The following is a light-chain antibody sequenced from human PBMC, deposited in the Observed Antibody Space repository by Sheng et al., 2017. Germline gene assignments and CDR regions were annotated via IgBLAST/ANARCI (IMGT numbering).Light chain of an antibody. CDR3: QQYNKWPPWT. V-gene: IGKV3-15*01. CDR1: QSVSGS. CDR2: GAS. Sequence: DIVLTQSPGTLSLSPGERATLSCRASQSVSGSYVAWYQHSPGQAPRLLIYGASTRATGIPARFSGSGSGTEFTLTISSLQSEDYAVYYCQQYNKWPPWTFGQGTKVEIK. J-gene: IGKJ1*01.